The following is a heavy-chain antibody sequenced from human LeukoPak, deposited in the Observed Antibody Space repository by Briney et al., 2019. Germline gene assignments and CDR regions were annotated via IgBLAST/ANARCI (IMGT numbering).Heavy chain of an antibody. CDR2: ISSSSSYI. CDR1: GFTFSSYS. CDR3: ARVSGSGGGYDSFDY. D-gene: IGHD5-12*01. V-gene: IGHV3-21*04. J-gene: IGHJ4*02. Sequence: GGSLRLSCAASGFTFSSYSMNWVRQAPGKGLEWVSSISSSSSYIYYADSVKGRFTISRDNSKNTLYLQMNSLRAEDTAVYYCARVSGSGGGYDSFDYWGQGTLVTVSS.